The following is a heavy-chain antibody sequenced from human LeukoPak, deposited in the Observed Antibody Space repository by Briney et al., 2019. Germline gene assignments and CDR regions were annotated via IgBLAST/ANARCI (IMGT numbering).Heavy chain of an antibody. V-gene: IGHV4-30-4*01. D-gene: IGHD4-17*01. CDR3: ARDSRLLGGDYDGY. CDR2: IYYSGST. CDR1: GGSISSGDYY. J-gene: IGHJ4*02. Sequence: SQTLSLTCTVSGGSISSGDYYWSWIRQPPGKGLEWIGYIYYSGSTYYNPSLKSRVTISVDTSKNQFSLKLSSVTAADTAVYYCARDSRLLGGDYDGYWGQGTLVTVSS.